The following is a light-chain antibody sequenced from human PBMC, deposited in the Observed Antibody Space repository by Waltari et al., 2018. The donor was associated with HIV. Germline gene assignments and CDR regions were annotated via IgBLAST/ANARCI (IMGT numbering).Light chain of an antibody. CDR3: AAWDDSLSGYV. V-gene: IGLV1-47*01. J-gene: IGLJ1*01. Sequence: QSVLTQPPSASGTPGQRVTISCSGGSSNIGSNYVFWYQLLPGTAPKLLVYRNERRPSGVPDRLSGSKSGTSASLAISGLRSEDEADYYCAAWDDSLSGYVFGTGTKVTVL. CDR2: RNE. CDR1: SSNIGSNY.